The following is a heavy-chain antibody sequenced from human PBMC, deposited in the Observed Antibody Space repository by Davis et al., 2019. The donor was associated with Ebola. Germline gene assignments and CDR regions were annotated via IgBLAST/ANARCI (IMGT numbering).Heavy chain of an antibody. CDR3: AREGARDGYNYAFDY. CDR1: GYTFTSYA. V-gene: IGHV1-69*04. Sequence: AASVKVSCKASGYTFTSYAMHWVRQAPGQGLEWMGRIIPILGIANYAQKFQGRVTITADKSTSTAYMELSSLRSEDTAVYYCAREGARDGYNYAFDYWGQGTLVTVSS. D-gene: IGHD5-24*01. J-gene: IGHJ4*02. CDR2: IIPILGIA.